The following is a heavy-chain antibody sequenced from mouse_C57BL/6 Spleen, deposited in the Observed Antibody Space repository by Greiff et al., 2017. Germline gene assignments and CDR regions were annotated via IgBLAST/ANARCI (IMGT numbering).Heavy chain of an antibody. V-gene: IGHV1-74*01. Sequence: VQLQQPGAELVKPGASVKVSCKASGYTFTSYWMPWVKQRPGQGLEWIGRIHPSDSDTNYNQKFKGKATLTVDKSSSTAYMQLSSLTSEVSAVYYCAIDGKNFPAGFAYWGQGTLVTVSA. CDR2: IHPSDSDT. J-gene: IGHJ3*01. CDR3: AIDGKNFPAGFAY. CDR1: GYTFTSYW. D-gene: IGHD2-1*01.